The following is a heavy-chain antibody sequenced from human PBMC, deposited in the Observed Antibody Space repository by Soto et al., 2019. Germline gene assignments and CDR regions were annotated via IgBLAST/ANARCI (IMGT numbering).Heavy chain of an antibody. CDR2: IYYSGST. V-gene: IGHV4-31*03. Sequence: SETLSLTCTVSGGSISSGGYYWSWIRQHPGKGLEWIGYIYYSGSTYYNPSLKSRVTISVDTSKNQFSLKLSSVTAADTAVYFCAREGTVSPAFKVWREGTMVTVSS. CDR3: AREGTVSPAFKV. J-gene: IGHJ3*01. CDR1: GGSISSGGYY.